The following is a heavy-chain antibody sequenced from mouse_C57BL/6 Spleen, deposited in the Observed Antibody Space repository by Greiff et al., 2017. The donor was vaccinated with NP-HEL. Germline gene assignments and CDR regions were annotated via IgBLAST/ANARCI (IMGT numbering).Heavy chain of an antibody. CDR2: INPYNGGT. D-gene: IGHD1-1*01. CDR3: AEDYGSTRDFDY. Sequence: VHVKQSGPVLVKPGASVKMSCKASGYTFTDYYMNWVKQSHGKSLEWIGVINPYNGGTSYNQKFKGKATLTVDKSSSTAYMELNSLTSEDSAVYYCAEDYGSTRDFDYWGQGTTLTVSS. CDR1: GYTFTDYY. V-gene: IGHV1-19*01. J-gene: IGHJ2*01.